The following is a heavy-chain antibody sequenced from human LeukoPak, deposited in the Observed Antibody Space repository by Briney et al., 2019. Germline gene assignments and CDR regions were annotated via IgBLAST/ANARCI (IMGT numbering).Heavy chain of an antibody. Sequence: GGSLRLFCAASGFSFSNSWMHWVRQGPGKGLLWVSRVNSDGSSTNYADSVKGRFTISRDNAKNSLYLQMNSLRAEDTAVYYCARANYGGNSGPDWGQGTLVTVSS. CDR3: ARANYGGNSGPD. D-gene: IGHD4-23*01. J-gene: IGHJ4*02. CDR2: VNSDGSST. V-gene: IGHV3-74*01. CDR1: GFSFSNSW.